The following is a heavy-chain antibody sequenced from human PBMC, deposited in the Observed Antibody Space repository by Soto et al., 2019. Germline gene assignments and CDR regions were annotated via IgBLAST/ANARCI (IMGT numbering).Heavy chain of an antibody. CDR2: INHSGST. Sequence: SGTLSLTCAVYGGSFSCYYWSWIRQPPGKGLEWIGEINHSGSTNYNPSLKSRVTISVDTSKNQFSLKLSSVTAADTAVYYCARXGIAAVYRGYYYYGMDVWGQGTTVTVSS. CDR1: GGSFSCYY. CDR3: ARXGIAAVYRGYYYYGMDV. V-gene: IGHV4-34*01. D-gene: IGHD6-13*01. J-gene: IGHJ6*02.